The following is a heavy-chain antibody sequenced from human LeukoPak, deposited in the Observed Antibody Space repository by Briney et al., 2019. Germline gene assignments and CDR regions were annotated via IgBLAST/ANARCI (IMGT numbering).Heavy chain of an antibody. Sequence: SVKVSCKASGGTFSSYAISWVRQAPGQGLEWMGGIIPIFGTANYAQKFQGRVTITADKSTSTAYMELSSLRSEDTAVYYCARVRHYDILTGYDYWGQGTLVTVSS. CDR2: IIPIFGTA. V-gene: IGHV1-69*06. D-gene: IGHD3-9*01. CDR1: GGTFSSYA. J-gene: IGHJ4*02. CDR3: ARVRHYDILTGYDY.